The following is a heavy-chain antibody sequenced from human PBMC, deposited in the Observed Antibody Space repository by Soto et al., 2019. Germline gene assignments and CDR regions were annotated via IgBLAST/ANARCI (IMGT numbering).Heavy chain of an antibody. D-gene: IGHD3-10*01. Sequence: XGSRRLSCAAAGFILINYDVHWVRQTSGHGLEWVARIGVVGDTNYSGSVKGRFTISRQNARNSFFLQMNSLIAGDTAVYFCVRGLPGGFDPWGQGSLVTVSS. CDR3: VRGLPGGFDP. CDR2: IGVVGDT. CDR1: GFILINYD. V-gene: IGHV3-13*01. J-gene: IGHJ5*02.